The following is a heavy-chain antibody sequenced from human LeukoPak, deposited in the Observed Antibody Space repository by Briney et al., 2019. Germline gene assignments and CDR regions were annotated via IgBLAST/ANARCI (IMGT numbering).Heavy chain of an antibody. CDR3: ARDQNYFDSTAYYGIDC. V-gene: IGHV1-2*02. CDR2: INPNSGAT. D-gene: IGHD3-22*01. Sequence: ASVKVSCKASGYSFSGYYIHWVRQAPGQGLEWMGWINPNSGATNYAQKFHGTVTITRDTSTSTAYMELTRLKSDDTGIYYCARDQNYFDSTAYYGIDCWGQATRVTVSS. CDR1: GYSFSGYY. J-gene: IGHJ4*02.